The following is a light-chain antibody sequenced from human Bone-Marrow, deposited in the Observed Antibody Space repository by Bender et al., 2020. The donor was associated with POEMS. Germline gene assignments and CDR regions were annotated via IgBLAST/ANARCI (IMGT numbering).Light chain of an antibody. V-gene: IGLV2-14*03. CDR1: SGDIGTYKH. CDR3: GSFTSANTWV. Sequence: QSALTQPASVSGSPGQSITVSCTASSGDIGTYKHVSWYQQHPGKAPKLMIYDVTYRPSGVSNRFSGSKSGSTASLTISGLQAEDEANYYCGSFTSANTWVFGGGTKLTVL. J-gene: IGLJ3*02. CDR2: DVT.